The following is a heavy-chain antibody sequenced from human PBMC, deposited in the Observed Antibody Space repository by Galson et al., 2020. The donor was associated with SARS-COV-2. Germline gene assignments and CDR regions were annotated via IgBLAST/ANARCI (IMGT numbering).Heavy chain of an antibody. CDR1: GGTFSSYA. CDR2: IIPIFGTA. D-gene: IGHD2-2*01. V-gene: IGHV1-69*01. J-gene: IGHJ6*02. CDR3: AREEGECRSTSCYEDYYYGMDV. Sequence: KISCKASGGTFSSYAISWVRQAPGQGLEWMGGIIPIFGTANYAQKFQGRVTITADESTSTAYMELSSLRSEDTAVYYCAREEGECRSTSCYEDYYYGMDVWCQGTSVTVSS.